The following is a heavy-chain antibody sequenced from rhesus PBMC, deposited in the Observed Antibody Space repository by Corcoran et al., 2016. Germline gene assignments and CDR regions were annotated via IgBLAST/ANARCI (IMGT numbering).Heavy chain of an antibody. Sequence: QVQLQESGPGVVKPSETLSLTCAVSGGSISDSYWWSWIRQPPGKGLEWIGYIYGSSTSTNYNPSLKSRVTISKDMSKNQFSLKLSSVTAADTAVYYCATSDVWGRGVLVTVSS. CDR1: GGSISDSYW. V-gene: IGHV4S10*01. CDR3: ATSDV. J-gene: IGHJ5-2*02. CDR2: IYGSSTST.